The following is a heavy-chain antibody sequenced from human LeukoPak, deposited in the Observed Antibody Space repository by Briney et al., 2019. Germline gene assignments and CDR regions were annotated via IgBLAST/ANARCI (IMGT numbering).Heavy chain of an antibody. J-gene: IGHJ6*03. V-gene: IGHV3-43D*03. Sequence: GGSLRLSCAASGFTFDDYAMHWVRQAPGKGLEWVSLISWDGGSTYYADSVKGRFTISRDNSKNSLYLQMNSLRAEDTALYYCAKGHTAMVSERNYYMDVWGKGTTVTVSS. CDR3: AKGHTAMVSERNYYMDV. CDR1: GFTFDDYA. D-gene: IGHD5-18*01. CDR2: ISWDGGST.